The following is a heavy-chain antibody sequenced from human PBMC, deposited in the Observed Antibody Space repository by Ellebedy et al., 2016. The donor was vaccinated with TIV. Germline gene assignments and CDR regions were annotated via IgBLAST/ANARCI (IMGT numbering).Heavy chain of an antibody. CDR3: ARGTKILKLLWFGDHRGMDV. V-gene: IGHV4-61*05. J-gene: IGHJ6*02. CDR1: GGSISSSSYY. D-gene: IGHD3-10*01. Sequence: SETLSLTCTVSGGSISSSSYYWGWIRQPPGKGLEWIGYIYYSGSTNYNPSLKSRVTISVDTSKNQFSLKLSSVTAADTAVYYCARGTKILKLLWFGDHRGMDVWGQGTTVTVSS. CDR2: IYYSGST.